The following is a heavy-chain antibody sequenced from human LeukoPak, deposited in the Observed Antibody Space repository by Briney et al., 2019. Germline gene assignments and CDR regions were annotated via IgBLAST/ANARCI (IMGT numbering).Heavy chain of an antibody. J-gene: IGHJ4*02. V-gene: IGHV1-2*02. CDR2: INLSSGGT. CDR3: ARAHYYGSGSYYIGVPDD. Sequence: ASVKVSCKASGYTFTNYYIHWVRQAPGQGLEWMGWINLSSGGTNYAQMFQGRVTMTRDTSISTAYMELSRLRSDDTAVYYCARAHYYGSGSYYIGVPDDWGQGTLVTVSS. D-gene: IGHD3-10*01. CDR1: GYTFTNYY.